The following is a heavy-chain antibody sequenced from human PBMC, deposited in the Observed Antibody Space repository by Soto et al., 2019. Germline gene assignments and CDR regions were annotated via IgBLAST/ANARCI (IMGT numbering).Heavy chain of an antibody. Sequence: EVHLVDSGGDVVQPGGSLKLSCAASEFTFSGSYLHWVRQASGRGLEWVGHIRGRADSYATSYAASVNGRFTISRDDSKNTAYLQMNSLTTEDTAVYYCAIRDYWGQGTLATVSS. CDR3: AIRDY. CDR2: IRGRADSYAT. V-gene: IGHV3-73*01. J-gene: IGHJ4*02. CDR1: EFTFSGSY.